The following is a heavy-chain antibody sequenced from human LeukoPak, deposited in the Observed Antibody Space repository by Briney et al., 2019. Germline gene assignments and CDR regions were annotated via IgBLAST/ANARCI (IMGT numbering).Heavy chain of an antibody. CDR3: ASGSWFDY. Sequence: ASVTVSCKASGYTFTDYYMHWVRQAPGQGLEWMGWINPNSGGTNYAQTFQGRVTMTRDTSISTAYMELSRLRSDDTAVYYCASGSWFDYWGQGTLVTVSS. V-gene: IGHV1-2*02. CDR1: GYTFTDYY. CDR2: INPNSGGT. D-gene: IGHD6-13*01. J-gene: IGHJ4*02.